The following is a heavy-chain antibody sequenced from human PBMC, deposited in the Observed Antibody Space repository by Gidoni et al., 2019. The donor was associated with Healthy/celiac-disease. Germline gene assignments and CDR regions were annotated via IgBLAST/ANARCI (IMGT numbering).Heavy chain of an antibody. J-gene: IGHJ5*02. D-gene: IGHD3-16*01. CDR2: IYYSGST. Sequence: QLQLQESGPGLVKPSETLSLTCTVSGGSISRSSYYWGWIRQPPGKGLEWIGSIYYSGSTYYNPSLKSRVTISVDTSKNQFSLKLSSVTAADTAVYYCAREGPREPNYVWGIKTSLFDPWGQGTLVTVSS. CDR1: GGSISRSSYY. V-gene: IGHV4-39*07. CDR3: AREGPREPNYVWGIKTSLFDP.